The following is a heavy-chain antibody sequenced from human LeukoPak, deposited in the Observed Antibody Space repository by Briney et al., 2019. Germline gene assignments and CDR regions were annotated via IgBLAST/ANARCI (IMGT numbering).Heavy chain of an antibody. D-gene: IGHD6-19*01. CDR1: GFTFSSYA. Sequence: GGSLRLSCAASGFTFSSYAMSWVRQAPGKGLEWVSAISGSGGSTYYADSVKGRFTISRDNAKNSLYLQMNSLRAEDTAVYYCARVTGGWYPKNFDYWGQGTLVTVSS. J-gene: IGHJ4*02. CDR2: ISGSGGST. CDR3: ARVTGGWYPKNFDY. V-gene: IGHV3-23*01.